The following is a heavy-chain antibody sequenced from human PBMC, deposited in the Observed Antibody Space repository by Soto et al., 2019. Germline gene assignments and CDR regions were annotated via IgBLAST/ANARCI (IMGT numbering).Heavy chain of an antibody. D-gene: IGHD4-17*01. J-gene: IGHJ4*02. CDR2: ISSSDINI. Sequence: EVQLVESGGGLIQPGGSLRLSCAASGFTFSSYSMNWVRQAPGKGLEWISYISSSDINIYYADSVKGRFTISRDIAKNSLYLQMNSLRAEDTAVYYCARDYGDYVPRNDYWGQRTLVTVSS. CDR1: GFTFSSYS. CDR3: ARDYGDYVPRNDY. V-gene: IGHV3-48*01.